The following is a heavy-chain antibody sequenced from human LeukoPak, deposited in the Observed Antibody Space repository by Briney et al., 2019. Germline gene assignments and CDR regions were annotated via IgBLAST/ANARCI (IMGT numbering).Heavy chain of an antibody. J-gene: IGHJ4*02. CDR3: ARGSTYYYGSGSYCNY. V-gene: IGHV3-7*01. Sequence: PGGSLRLSCAASGFTFTSYWMSWVRQAPGKGLEWVANIKKDGSDTYYVDSVKGRFTISRDNAKNSLYLQMNSLRAEDTAVYYCARGSTYYYGSGSYCNYWGQGTLVTVSS. D-gene: IGHD3-10*01. CDR1: GFTFTSYW. CDR2: IKKDGSDT.